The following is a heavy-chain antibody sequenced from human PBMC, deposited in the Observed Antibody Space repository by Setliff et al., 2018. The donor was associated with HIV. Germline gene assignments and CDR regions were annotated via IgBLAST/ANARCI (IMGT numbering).Heavy chain of an antibody. V-gene: IGHV3-30*04. CDR3: ARDRCSGTGIIYFDY. CDR1: GVTFNNYA. Sequence: GGSLRLSCAASGVTFNNYAMHWVRQAPGTGLEWVASISYDGGNENYADSVRGRFTISRDNSRNTMYLQMNALRVEDTAVYYCARDRCSGTGIIYFDYWGQGTLVTVSS. J-gene: IGHJ4*02. D-gene: IGHD1-1*01. CDR2: ISYDGGNE.